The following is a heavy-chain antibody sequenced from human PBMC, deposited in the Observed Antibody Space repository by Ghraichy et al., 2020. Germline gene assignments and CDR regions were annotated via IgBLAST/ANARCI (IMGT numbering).Heavy chain of an antibody. CDR1: GFTFSSYG. D-gene: IGHD3-22*01. J-gene: IGHJ4*02. CDR2: IWYDGSNK. Sequence: GGSLRLSCAASGFTFSSYGMHWVRQAPGKGLEWVAVIWYDGSNKYYADSVKGRFTISRDNSKNTLYLQMNSLRAEDTAVYYCARGGSSGYFGLIDYWGQGTLVTVSS. V-gene: IGHV3-33*01. CDR3: ARGGSSGYFGLIDY.